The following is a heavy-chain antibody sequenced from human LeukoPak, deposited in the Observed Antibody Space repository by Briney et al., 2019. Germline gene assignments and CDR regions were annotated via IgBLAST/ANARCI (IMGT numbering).Heavy chain of an antibody. CDR1: GYSISSGYY. D-gene: IGHD3-22*01. CDR3: AKGYYYDSSGYFFDY. J-gene: IGHJ4*02. CDR2: ISWNSGSI. V-gene: IGHV3-9*01. Sequence: LSLTCTVSGYSISSGYYWGWIRQPPGKGLEWVSGISWNSGSIGYADSVKGRFTISRDNAKNSLYLQMNSLRAEDTALYYCAKGYYYDSSGYFFDYWGQGTLVTVSS.